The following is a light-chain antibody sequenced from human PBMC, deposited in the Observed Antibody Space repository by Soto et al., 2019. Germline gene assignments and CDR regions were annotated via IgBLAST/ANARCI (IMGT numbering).Light chain of an antibody. J-gene: IGKJ2*01. CDR1: QSVSSSY. CDR3: QQYGRSPPYT. Sequence: EIVLTQSPGTLSLSPGERATLSCRASQSVSSSYLAWYQQKPGQAPRLLTYGASSRATGIPDRFSSSGSGTDFTITISRLEPEGFAVYYCQQYGRSPPYTFGQRTKLEIK. V-gene: IGKV3-20*01. CDR2: GAS.